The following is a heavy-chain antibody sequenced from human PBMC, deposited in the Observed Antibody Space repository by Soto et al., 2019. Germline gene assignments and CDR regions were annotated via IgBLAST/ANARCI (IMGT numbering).Heavy chain of an antibody. Sequence: SVKVSCKASGGTFSSYAISWVRQAPGQGLEWMGGIIPIFGTANYAQKFQGRVTITADEPTSTAYMELSSLRSEDTAVYYCARESQVYCSSTSRWRVVTAIPETYFDYWGHGTLVTVSS. J-gene: IGHJ4*01. D-gene: IGHD2-2*01. CDR2: IIPIFGTA. CDR1: GGTFSSYA. CDR3: ARESQVYCSSTSRWRVVTAIPETYFDY. V-gene: IGHV1-69*13.